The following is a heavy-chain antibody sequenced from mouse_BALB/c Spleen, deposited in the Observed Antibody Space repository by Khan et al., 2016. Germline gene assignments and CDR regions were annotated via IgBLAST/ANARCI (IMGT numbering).Heavy chain of an antibody. CDR2: ILPGTDST. Sequence: VQLQESGAELMKPGASVKISCKASGYTFSRYWIEWIKERPGHGLEWIGEILPGTDSTNYNDKFKGKAAFTAESSSSTAYIQLNSLTSEDSAVYYCARGASWGQGTLVTVYA. J-gene: IGHJ3*01. CDR1: GYTFSRYW. V-gene: IGHV1-9*01. CDR3: ARGAS.